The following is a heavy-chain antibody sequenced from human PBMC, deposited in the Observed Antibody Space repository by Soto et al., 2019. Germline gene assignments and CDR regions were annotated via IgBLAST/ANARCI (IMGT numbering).Heavy chain of an antibody. J-gene: IGHJ4*02. CDR2: IHGGDAPT. CDR3: ARRATYNGGWDY. D-gene: IGHD2-8*01. V-gene: IGHV5-51*01. Sequence: EVQLVQSGAEVKKPGESLRISCKGSGYSFTNYWIGWVRQMPGKGLEWMGIIHGGDAPTRYSPSFEVQVTISNDKSISTAYLQWSSLKTSDTAMYYCARRATYNGGWDYWGQGTLVTVSS. CDR1: GYSFTNYW.